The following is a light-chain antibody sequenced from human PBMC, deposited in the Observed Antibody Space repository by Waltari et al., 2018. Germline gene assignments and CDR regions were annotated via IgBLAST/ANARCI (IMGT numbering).Light chain of an antibody. Sequence: QSVLTPPPSVSGAPGQRVTISCTGSRSNIGAGYDLPWYQQLPGTAPNLLIYGNSNRPSGVPDRFSGSKSGTSASLAITGLQAEDEADYYCQSYDSSLSGVVFGGGTKLTVL. CDR3: QSYDSSLSGVV. CDR1: RSNIGAGYD. V-gene: IGLV1-40*01. J-gene: IGLJ2*01. CDR2: GNS.